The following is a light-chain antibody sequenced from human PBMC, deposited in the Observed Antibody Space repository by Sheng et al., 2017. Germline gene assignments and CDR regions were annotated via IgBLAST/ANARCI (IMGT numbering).Light chain of an antibody. J-gene: IGLJ3*02. CDR3: SSYTSSNTWV. CDR1: SSDVGGYNY. Sequence: QSALTQPASVSGSPGQSITISCTGTSSDVGGYNYASWYQQHPGKAPELMIYAVSNRPSGVSDRFSGSKSGDTASLTISGLQAEDEAYYYCSSYTSSNTWVFGGGTKADRP. CDR2: AVS. V-gene: IGLV2-14*01.